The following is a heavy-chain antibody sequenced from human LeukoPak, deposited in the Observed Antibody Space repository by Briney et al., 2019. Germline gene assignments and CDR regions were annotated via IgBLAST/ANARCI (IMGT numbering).Heavy chain of an antibody. CDR2: IKSDGSIT. D-gene: IGHD6-13*01. CDR3: ARERIAAAGTQDDAFDI. Sequence: GGSLRLSCAASGFTFSSYWMHWVRQAPGKGLVWVSRIKSDGSITNYADSVKGRFTISRDNAKNTLYVQMNSLRAEDTAVYYCARERIAAAGTQDDAFDIWGQGTMVTVSS. J-gene: IGHJ3*02. CDR1: GFTFSSYW. V-gene: IGHV3-74*01.